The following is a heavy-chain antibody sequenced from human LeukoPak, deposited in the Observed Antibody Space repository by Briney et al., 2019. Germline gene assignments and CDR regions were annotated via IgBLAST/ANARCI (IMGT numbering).Heavy chain of an antibody. D-gene: IGHD1-26*01. CDR2: IIPIFGTA. CDR1: GGTFSSYA. J-gene: IGHJ4*02. CDR3: AREKATGEMTHFDY. V-gene: IGHV1-69*13. Sequence: SVKVSCKASGGTFSSYAISWVRQAPGQGLEWMGGIIPIFGTANYAQKFQGRVTITADESTTTAYMELSSLRSEDTAVYYCAREKATGEMTHFDYWGQGTLVTVSS.